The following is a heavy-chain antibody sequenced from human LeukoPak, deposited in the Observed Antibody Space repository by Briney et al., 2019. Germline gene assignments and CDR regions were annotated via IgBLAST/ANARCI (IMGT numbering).Heavy chain of an antibody. D-gene: IGHD2-2*01. CDR1: GYTFNGFG. Sequence: ASVKVSCKASGYTFNGFGISWVRQAPGQGLEWMGWISAYDGDTKYEQSLQGRLTMTTETSTTTAHMELRSLRSDDTAVYYCARLARYHLLEASDIWGQGTMVTVSS. J-gene: IGHJ3*02. CDR3: ARLARYHLLEASDI. V-gene: IGHV1-18*01. CDR2: ISAYDGDT.